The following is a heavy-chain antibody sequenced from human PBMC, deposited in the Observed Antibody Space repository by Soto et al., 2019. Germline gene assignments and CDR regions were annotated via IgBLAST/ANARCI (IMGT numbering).Heavy chain of an antibody. CDR3: ARVGVEDGSGFPYNWFDP. V-gene: IGHV4-31*03. Sequence: SETLSLTCTVSGGSISSGGYYWSWIRQHPGKGLEWIGYIYYSGSTYYNPSLKSRVTISVDTSKNQFSLKLSSVTAADTAVYYCARVGVEDGSGFPYNWFDPWGQGTLVTVSS. CDR2: IYYSGST. CDR1: GGSISSGGYY. D-gene: IGHD3-10*01. J-gene: IGHJ5*02.